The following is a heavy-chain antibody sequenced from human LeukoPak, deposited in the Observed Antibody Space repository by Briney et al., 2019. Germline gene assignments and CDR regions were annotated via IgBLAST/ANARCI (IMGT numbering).Heavy chain of an antibody. CDR1: GFTFNSYW. D-gene: IGHD1-26*01. CDR3: ARAGSYRFDY. J-gene: IGHJ4*02. CDR2: INTDGSST. V-gene: IGHV3-74*01. Sequence: GGSLRLSCAASGFTFNSYWVHWVRQGPGKGLVWVSRINTDGSSTSYADSVKGRFTISRDNAKNTLYLQMNSLTAEDTAVYYCARAGSYRFDYWGQGTLVTVSS.